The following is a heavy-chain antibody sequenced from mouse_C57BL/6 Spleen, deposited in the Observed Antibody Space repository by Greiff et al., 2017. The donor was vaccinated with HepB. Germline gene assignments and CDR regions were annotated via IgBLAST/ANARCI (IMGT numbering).Heavy chain of an antibody. V-gene: IGHV14-2*01. D-gene: IGHD1-1*01. CDR3: ARSVTTVVAPFDY. CDR2: IDPEDGET. J-gene: IGHJ2*01. Sequence: EVMLVESGAELVKPGASVKLSCTASGFNIKDYYMHWVKQRTEQGLEWIGRIDPEDGETKYAPKFQGKATITADTSSNTAYLQLSSLTSEDTAVYYCARSVTTVVAPFDYWGQGTTLTVSS. CDR1: GFNIKDYY.